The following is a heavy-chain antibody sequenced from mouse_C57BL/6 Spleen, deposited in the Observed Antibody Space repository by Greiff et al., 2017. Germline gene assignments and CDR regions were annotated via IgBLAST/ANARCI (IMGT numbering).Heavy chain of an antibody. D-gene: IGHD1-1*01. CDR1: GYTFTSYW. Sequence: VQLQQPGAELVTPGASVQMSCKASGYTFTSYWITWVKQRPGQGLAWIGDIYPGSGSTNYNEKFKSKATLTVDTSSSTAYMHLSSLTSEDSAFYYCSRGTTVAHYWGQGTTLTVAS. CDR3: SRGTTVAHY. J-gene: IGHJ2*01. CDR2: IYPGSGST. V-gene: IGHV1-55*01.